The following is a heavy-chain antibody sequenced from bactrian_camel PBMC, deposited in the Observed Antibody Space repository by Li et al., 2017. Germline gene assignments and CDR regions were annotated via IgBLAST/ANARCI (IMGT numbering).Heavy chain of an antibody. V-gene: IGHV3S26*01. CDR1: GYSSRRRR. CDR2: IDEVAVG. CDR3: AAAESGGGPWCERSGTYNY. D-gene: IGHD7*01. Sequence: HVQLVESGGGSVQAGGSLTLSCAASGYSSRRRRMGWFRQAPGKEREGVASIDEVAVGRYADSVKGRFTVSKDSAKNTLYLQMDSLKPEDTAMYYCAAAESGGGPWCERSGTYNYWGQGTQVTVS. J-gene: IGHJ4*01.